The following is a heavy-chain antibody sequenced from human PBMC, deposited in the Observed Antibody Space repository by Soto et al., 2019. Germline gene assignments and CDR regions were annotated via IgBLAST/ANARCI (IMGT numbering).Heavy chain of an antibody. CDR3: ARGATAGDSAVHY. Sequence: QVQWVQSGAEVKKPGSSVKVSCKTSGGTFSTYTLSWVRQAPGQGLEWMGRIIPVLDKADYAQRFQGRLTITADRSTSTANMELSSLSSEDTAIYYCARGATAGDSAVHYWGQGTLVSVSS. CDR1: GGTFSTYT. J-gene: IGHJ4*02. CDR2: IIPVLDKA. D-gene: IGHD2-21*01. V-gene: IGHV1-69*02.